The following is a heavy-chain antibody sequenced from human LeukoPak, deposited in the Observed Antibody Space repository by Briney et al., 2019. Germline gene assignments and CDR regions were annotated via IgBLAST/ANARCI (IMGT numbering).Heavy chain of an antibody. CDR2: IIPILGIA. CDR1: GGTFSSYA. Sequence: GASVKVSCKASGGTFSSYAISWVRQAPGQGLEWMGRIIPILGIANYAQKFQGRVTITADKSTSTAYMELSSLRSEDTAVYYCARAWGYYGSGSYRYYYYGMDVWGQGTTVTVSS. CDR3: ARAWGYYGSGSYRYYYYGMDV. D-gene: IGHD3-10*01. V-gene: IGHV1-69*04. J-gene: IGHJ6*02.